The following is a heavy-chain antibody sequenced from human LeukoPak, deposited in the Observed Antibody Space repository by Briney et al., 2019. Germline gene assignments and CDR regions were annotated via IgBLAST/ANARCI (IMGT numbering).Heavy chain of an antibody. CDR2: IYDSGST. D-gene: IGHD4-17*01. V-gene: IGHV4-61*05. Sequence: SETLSLTCTVSSASIRSSNYYWGWIRQPPGKGLEWIGDIYDSGSTNYNPSLKSRVTISVDTSKNQFSLKMSSVTAADTAVYYCARGMVTTETNWFDPWGQGTLVTVSS. J-gene: IGHJ5*02. CDR3: ARGMVTTETNWFDP. CDR1: SASIRSSNYY.